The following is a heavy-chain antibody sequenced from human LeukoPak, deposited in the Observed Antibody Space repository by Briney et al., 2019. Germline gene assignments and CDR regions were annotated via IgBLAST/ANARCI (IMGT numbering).Heavy chain of an antibody. V-gene: IGHV3-48*03. CDR3: ARAVLYYYGMDV. Sequence: GGSLRLSCAASGFTFSSYEMNWVRQAPGKGLEWVSYFSSSGGTIYYADSVKGRFTISRDNAKNSLYLQMNSLRAEDTAVYYCARAVLYYYGMDVWGQGTTVTVSS. CDR1: GFTFSSYE. CDR2: FSSSGGTI. J-gene: IGHJ6*02.